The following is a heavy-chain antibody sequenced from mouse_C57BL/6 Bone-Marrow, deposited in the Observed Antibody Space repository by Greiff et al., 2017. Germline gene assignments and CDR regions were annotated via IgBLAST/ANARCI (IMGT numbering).Heavy chain of an antibody. CDR2: IDPENGDT. V-gene: IGHV14-4*01. CDR3: ARWSHFAY. Sequence: VQLQQSGAELVRPGASVKLSCTASGFNIKDDYMHWVKQRPEQGLEWIGWIDPENGDTEYASKFQGKATITADTSSNTAYLQLSSLTSEDTAVYYCARWSHFAYWGQGTLVTVSA. D-gene: IGHD2-3*01. CDR1: GFNIKDDY. J-gene: IGHJ3*01.